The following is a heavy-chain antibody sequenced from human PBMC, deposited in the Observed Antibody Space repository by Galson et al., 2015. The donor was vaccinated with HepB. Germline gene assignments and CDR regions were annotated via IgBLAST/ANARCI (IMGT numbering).Heavy chain of an antibody. Sequence: SVKVSCKASGYTFTSYAMHWVRQAPGQRLEWMGWINAGNGNTKYSQKFQGRVTITRDTSASTAYMELSSLRSEDTAVYYCARGNFRGGYNGNWFDPWGQGTLVTVSS. CDR2: INAGNGNT. V-gene: IGHV1-3*01. J-gene: IGHJ5*02. CDR3: ARGNFRGGYNGNWFDP. CDR1: GYTFTSYA. D-gene: IGHD5-24*01.